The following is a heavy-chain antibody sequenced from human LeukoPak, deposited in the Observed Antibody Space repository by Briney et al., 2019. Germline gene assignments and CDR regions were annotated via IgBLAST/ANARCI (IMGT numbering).Heavy chain of an antibody. Sequence: TGGSLRLSCAASGFTFSDYYMSWIRQAPGKGLEWVSYISSSGSTIYYADSVKGRFTISRDNAKNSLYLQMNSLRAEDAALYHCARSYSSSWYTLGYFHYWGQGTLVTVSS. J-gene: IGHJ4*02. D-gene: IGHD6-13*01. CDR2: ISSSGSTI. V-gene: IGHV3-11*01. CDR1: GFTFSDYY. CDR3: ARSYSSSWYTLGYFHY.